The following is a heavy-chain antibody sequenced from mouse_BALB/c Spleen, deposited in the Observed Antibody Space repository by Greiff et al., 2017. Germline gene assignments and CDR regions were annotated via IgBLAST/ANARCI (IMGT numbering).Heavy chain of an antibody. J-gene: IGHJ3*01. V-gene: IGHV1-18*01. CDR1: GYTFTDYN. CDR2: INPNNGGT. CDR3: ARRGYGYDGFAY. D-gene: IGHD2-2*01. Sequence: EVKLQESGPELVKPGASVKIPCKASGYTFTDYNMDWVKQSHGKSLEWIGDINPNNGGTIYNQKFKGKATLTVDKSSSTAYMELRSLTSEDTAVYYCARRGYGYDGFAYWGQGTLVTVSA.